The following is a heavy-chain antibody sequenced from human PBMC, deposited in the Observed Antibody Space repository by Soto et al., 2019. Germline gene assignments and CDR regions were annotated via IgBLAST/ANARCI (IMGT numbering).Heavy chain of an antibody. CDR3: AKGPDGSGYYHNWFDS. CDR2: ISRTGDSA. Sequence: EVHLLESGGALVQPGGSLTLSCAASGFSFSDYAMSWVRQAPGKGLEWVSSISRTGDSAYYADSVKGRFAISRDRSKNRLSQQKNSIRVEDTAVYYCAKGPDGSGYYHNWFDSWGQGTLITVSS. V-gene: IGHV3-23*01. J-gene: IGHJ5*01. CDR1: GFSFSDYA. D-gene: IGHD3-22*01.